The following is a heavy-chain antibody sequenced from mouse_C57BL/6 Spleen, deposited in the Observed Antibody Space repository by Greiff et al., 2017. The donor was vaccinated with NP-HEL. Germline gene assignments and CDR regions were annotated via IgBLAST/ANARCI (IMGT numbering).Heavy chain of an antibody. CDR1: GYTFTSYW. V-gene: IGHV1-61*01. CDR2: IYPSDSET. CDR3: AREGNYYGSLAY. Sequence: QVQLQQPGAELVRPGSSVKLSCKASGYTFTSYWMDWVKQRPGQGLEWIGNIYPSDSETHYNQKFKDKATLTVDKSSSTAYMQLSSLTSEDSAVYYCAREGNYYGSLAYWGQGTLVTVSA. J-gene: IGHJ3*01. D-gene: IGHD1-1*01.